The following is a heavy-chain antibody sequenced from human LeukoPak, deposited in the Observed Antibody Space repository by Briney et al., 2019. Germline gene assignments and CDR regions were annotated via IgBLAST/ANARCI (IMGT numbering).Heavy chain of an antibody. J-gene: IGHJ4*02. D-gene: IGHD4-17*01. CDR2: IYYSGNT. Sequence: PSETLSLTCTVSGXSISSSSYYWGWIRQPPGKGQEWIGTIYYSGNTYYNPPLKSRVTISLDTSKSQFSLKLSSVTAADTAVYYCARLANDYGDLYFDYWGQGTLVTVSS. V-gene: IGHV4-39*01. CDR1: GXSISSSSYY. CDR3: ARLANDYGDLYFDY.